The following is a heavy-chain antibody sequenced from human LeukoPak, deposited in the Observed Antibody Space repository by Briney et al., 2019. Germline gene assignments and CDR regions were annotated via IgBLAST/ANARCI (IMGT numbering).Heavy chain of an antibody. J-gene: IGHJ4*02. Sequence: PGGSLRLSCAASGFTLSGYWMHWVRQAPGKGLVWVSHINSDGSTTNYADSVRGRFTVSRDNAKNTLYLEMNSLRAEDTAVYYCARPGGGERYSYGYFYWGQGTLVTVSS. CDR2: INSDGSTT. CDR3: ARPGGGERYSYGYFY. D-gene: IGHD5-18*01. CDR1: GFTLSGYW. V-gene: IGHV3-74*01.